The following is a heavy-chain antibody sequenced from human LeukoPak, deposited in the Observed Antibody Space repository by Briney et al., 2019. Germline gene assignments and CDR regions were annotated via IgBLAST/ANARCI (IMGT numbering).Heavy chain of an antibody. D-gene: IGHD3-3*01. CDR3: ARLTPYYDFWSGYYHDAFDI. CDR2: INHSGST. J-gene: IGHJ3*02. V-gene: IGHV4-34*01. CDR1: GGSFSGYY. Sequence: SETLSLTCAVYGGSFSGYYWSWIRQPPGKGLEWIGEINHSGSTNYNPSLKSRVTISVDTSKNQFSLKLSSVTAADTAVYYRARLTPYYDFWSGYYHDAFDIWGQGTMVTVSS.